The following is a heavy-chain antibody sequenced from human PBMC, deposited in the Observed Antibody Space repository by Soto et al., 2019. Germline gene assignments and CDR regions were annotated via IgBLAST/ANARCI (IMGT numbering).Heavy chain of an antibody. CDR2: IYWDDDK. V-gene: IGHV2-5*02. CDR3: ALRRGYCSGGSCYSIWFDP. D-gene: IGHD2-15*01. Sequence: SGPTLVNPTQTLTLTCTFSGFSLSTSGVGVGWIRQPPGKALEWLALIYWDDDKRYSPSLKSRLTITKDTSKNQVVLTMTNMDPVDTATYYCALRRGYCSGGSCYSIWFDPWGQGTLVTVSS. CDR1: GFSLSTSGVG. J-gene: IGHJ5*02.